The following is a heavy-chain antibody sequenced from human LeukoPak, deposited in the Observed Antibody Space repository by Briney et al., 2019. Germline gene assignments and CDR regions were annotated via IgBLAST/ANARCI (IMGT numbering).Heavy chain of an antibody. Sequence: PGGSLRLSCAASGFTFSSYEMNWVRQAPGKGLEWVSYISSSGSTIYYADSVKGRFTISRDNAKNSLYLQMNSLRAEDTAVYYCARDRGSITMIVVVAYFDYWGQGTLVTVSS. CDR1: GFTFSSYE. CDR2: ISSSGSTI. CDR3: ARDRGSITMIVVVAYFDY. J-gene: IGHJ4*02. D-gene: IGHD3-22*01. V-gene: IGHV3-48*03.